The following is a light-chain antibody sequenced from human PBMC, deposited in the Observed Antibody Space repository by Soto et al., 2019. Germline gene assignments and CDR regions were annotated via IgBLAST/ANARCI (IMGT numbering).Light chain of an antibody. CDR3: QQYYSTPPT. V-gene: IGKV4-1*01. Sequence: DIVMTQSPDSLAVSLGERATINCKSSQSALYSSNNKNYLAWYQQKLGQPPKLLIYWASTRESGVPDRFSGSGSGTDFTLTISSLQAEDVAVYYCQQYYSTPPTFGQGTKVEIK. CDR2: WAS. J-gene: IGKJ1*01. CDR1: QSALYSSNNKNY.